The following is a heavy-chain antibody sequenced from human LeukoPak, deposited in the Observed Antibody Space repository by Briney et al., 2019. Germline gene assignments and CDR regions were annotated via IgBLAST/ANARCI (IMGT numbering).Heavy chain of an antibody. J-gene: IGHJ6*02. CDR2: IYTSGST. CDR3: ARDEGYSSPDYYYGMDV. D-gene: IGHD4-11*01. CDR1: GGSISSYY. V-gene: IGHV4-4*07. Sequence: SETLSLTCTVSGGSISSYYWSWIRQPAGKGLEWIGRIYTSGSTNYNPSLKSRVTMSVDTSKNQFSLKLSSVTAADTAVYYCARDEGYSSPDYYYGMDVWGQGTTVTVSS.